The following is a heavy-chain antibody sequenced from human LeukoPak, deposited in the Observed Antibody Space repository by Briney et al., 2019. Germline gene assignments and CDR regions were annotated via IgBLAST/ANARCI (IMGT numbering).Heavy chain of an antibody. V-gene: IGHV3-74*01. D-gene: IGHD5-12*01. J-gene: IGHJ4*02. Sequence: GGSLRLSCVASGFTFSNYCMHGVRQIPGKGLVWVSRISGDGNSRSYADSVEGRFTISRDNPENTLYLHLNSLRVGDTAAYFCTRGNTGYGNFDYWGQGILVTVSS. CDR1: GFTFSNYC. CDR2: ISGDGNSR. CDR3: TRGNTGYGNFDY.